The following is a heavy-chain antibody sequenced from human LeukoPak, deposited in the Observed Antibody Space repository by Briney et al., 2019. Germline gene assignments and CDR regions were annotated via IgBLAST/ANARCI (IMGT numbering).Heavy chain of an antibody. CDR1: VFTFSSYG. CDR2: IRYDGSNK. J-gene: IGHJ4*02. CDR3: AKGLTAYCGGDCYSVDY. V-gene: IGHV3-30*02. D-gene: IGHD2-21*02. Sequence: PGGSLRLSCAASVFTFSSYGMHWVRQAPGKGLEWVAFIRYDGSNKYYAGSVKGRFTISRDNSKNTLYLQMNSLRAEDTAVYYCAKGLTAYCGGDCYSVDYWGQGTLVTVSS.